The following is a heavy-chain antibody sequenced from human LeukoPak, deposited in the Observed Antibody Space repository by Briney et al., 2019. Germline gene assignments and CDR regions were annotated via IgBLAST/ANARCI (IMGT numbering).Heavy chain of an antibody. D-gene: IGHD2-2*01. CDR2: IIPIFGTA. CDR3: ARDRANCSSTSCYVRWVGWYDP. J-gene: IGHJ5*02. V-gene: IGHV1-69*13. CDR1: GGTFSSYA. Sequence: SVKVSCKASGGTFSSYAISWVRQAPGQGLEWMGGIIPIFGTANYAQKFQGRVTITADESTSTAYMELSSLRSEDTAVYYCARDRANCSSTSCYVRWVGWYDPWGQGTLVTVSS.